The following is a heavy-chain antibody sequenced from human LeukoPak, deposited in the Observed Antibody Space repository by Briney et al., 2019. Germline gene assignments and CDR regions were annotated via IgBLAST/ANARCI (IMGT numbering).Heavy chain of an antibody. D-gene: IGHD5-18*01. Sequence: PGGSLSLSCAASGFTFSNYWMSWVRQAPGKGLEWVANIKEDGSEKYYVDSVKGRFTISRDNAEKSVYLQMNSLRAEDTAVYYCAREPSAAGYSDAFDYWGQGALVTVSS. CDR3: AREPSAAGYSDAFDY. J-gene: IGHJ4*02. CDR2: IKEDGSEK. V-gene: IGHV3-7*03. CDR1: GFTFSNYW.